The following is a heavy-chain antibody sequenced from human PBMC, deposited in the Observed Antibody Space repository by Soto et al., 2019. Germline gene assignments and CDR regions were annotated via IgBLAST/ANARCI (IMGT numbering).Heavy chain of an antibody. D-gene: IGHD5-12*01. CDR2: INPNGGVT. CDR1: GDTFNDYY. J-gene: IGHJ6*03. V-gene: IGHV1-2*04. CDR3: ARESGGATATLDYYYFYRDV. Sequence: QVQLVQSGAEVKKPGASVTVSCRSSGDTFNDYYIHWVRQAPGQGLEWMGWINPNGGVTKYAQKFQGWVTMTRDTSIRTVYMQLSRLRSDATAVYYCARESGGATATLDYYYFYRDVWGTGTTVTVSS.